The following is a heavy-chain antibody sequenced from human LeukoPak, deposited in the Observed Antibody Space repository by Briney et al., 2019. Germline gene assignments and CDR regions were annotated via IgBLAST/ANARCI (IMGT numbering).Heavy chain of an antibody. Sequence: ASVKVSCKASGYTFTGYYMHWVRQAPGQGLEWIGWINPNSGDTNYAPKFQGRVTVTGDTSISTAYMELSRLRSDDTAVFYCARAEDYYDGSGYYRIHYWGQGTLVTVSS. CDR2: INPNSGDT. D-gene: IGHD3-22*01. CDR3: ARAEDYYDGSGYYRIHY. CDR1: GYTFTGYY. V-gene: IGHV1-2*02. J-gene: IGHJ4*02.